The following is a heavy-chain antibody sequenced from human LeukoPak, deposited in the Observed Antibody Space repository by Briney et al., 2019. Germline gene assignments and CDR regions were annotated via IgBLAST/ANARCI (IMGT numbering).Heavy chain of an antibody. J-gene: IGHJ4*02. CDR2: TYYRSKWYN. V-gene: IGHV6-1*01. D-gene: IGHD6-13*01. CDR3: ARDKAGLGY. CDR1: GDSFSSNSVA. Sequence: SQTLSLTCAISGDSFSSNSVAWNWIRQSPSRGLEWLGRTYYRSKWYNEYAESVKSRINIKPDTSRNQFSLQLNSVTPEDTAVYYCARDKAGLGYWGQGTLVTVSS.